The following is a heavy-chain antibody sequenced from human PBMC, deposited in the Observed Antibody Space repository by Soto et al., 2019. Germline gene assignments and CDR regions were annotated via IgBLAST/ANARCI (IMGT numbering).Heavy chain of an antibody. CDR2: INPTSGGT. CDR3: ARARNWNSNWFDP. Sequence: QVQLVQSGAEVKRPGASVKVSCKTSGYTFTNYYIHWVRQAPGQGLEWMGWINPTSGGTNFAQKLQRRVTMTRDTSINTDYMQLSSLSSEEPAVYYCARARNWNSNWFDPWCPGTLVTFSS. V-gene: IGHV1-2*02. D-gene: IGHD1-7*01. J-gene: IGHJ5*02. CDR1: GYTFTNYY.